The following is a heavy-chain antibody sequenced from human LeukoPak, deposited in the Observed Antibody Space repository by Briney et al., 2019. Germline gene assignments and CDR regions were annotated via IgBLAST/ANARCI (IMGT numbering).Heavy chain of an antibody. D-gene: IGHD3-22*01. CDR3: AKARAIVVVIPYLDY. CDR2: IYSGGST. Sequence: GGSLRLSCAASGFTVSSNYMSWVRQAPGKGLEWVSVIYSGGSTYYADSVKGRFTISRDNSKNTLYLQMNSLRAEDTAVYYCAKARAIVVVIPYLDYWGQGTLVTVSS. V-gene: IGHV3-53*01. J-gene: IGHJ4*02. CDR1: GFTVSSNY.